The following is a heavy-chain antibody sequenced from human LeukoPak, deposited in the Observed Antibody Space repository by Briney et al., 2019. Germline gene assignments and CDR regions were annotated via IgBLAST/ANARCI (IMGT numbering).Heavy chain of an antibody. V-gene: IGHV3-13*01. Sequence: PGGSLRLSCAASGFTFSSYDMHWVRQATGKGLEWVSAIGTAGDTYYPGSVKGRFTISRENAKNSLYLQMNSLRAGDTAVYYCARGTAAGTAIDYWGQGTLVTVSS. CDR2: IGTAGDT. D-gene: IGHD6-13*01. CDR1: GFTFSSYD. CDR3: ARGTAAGTAIDY. J-gene: IGHJ4*02.